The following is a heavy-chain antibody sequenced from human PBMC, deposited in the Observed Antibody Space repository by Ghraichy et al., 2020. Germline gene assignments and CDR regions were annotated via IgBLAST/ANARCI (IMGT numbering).Heavy chain of an antibody. V-gene: IGHV3-74*01. J-gene: IGHJ3*02. Sequence: GGSLRLSCVASGFTFGSHYMYWVRQAPGKGLMWVSRINGEGTTTDYADSVKGRFTISRDNAKNTLFLQMNSLTVEDTGLYFCRSGAYYYSRAFDIWGQGTMVTVSS. CDR2: INGEGTTT. CDR1: GFTFGSHY. CDR3: RSGAYYYSRAFDI. D-gene: IGHD3-10*01.